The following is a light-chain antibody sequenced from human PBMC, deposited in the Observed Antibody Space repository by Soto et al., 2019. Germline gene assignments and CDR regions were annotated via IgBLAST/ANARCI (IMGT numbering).Light chain of an antibody. CDR2: EVY. V-gene: IGLV2-8*01. CDR3: SSFAQSTAPCVL. J-gene: IGLJ2*01. CDR1: STDIGGYDF. Sequence: QSALTQPPSASGSPGQSVTISCTGSSTDIGGYDFVSWYQQQPGKAPRLLIYEVYKRTSGVPDRFSGSKSGNTASLTVSGLQGEDESDYCWSSFAQSTAPCVLFGGWTKLTVL.